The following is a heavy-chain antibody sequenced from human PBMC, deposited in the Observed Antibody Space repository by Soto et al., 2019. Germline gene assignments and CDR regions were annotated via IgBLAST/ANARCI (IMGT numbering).Heavy chain of an antibody. J-gene: IGHJ6*02. CDR2: MSGSGGST. D-gene: IGHD2-2*01. CDR3: ARARLSSRDYYYGMDV. V-gene: IGHV3-23*01. CDR1: GFAFNAYA. Sequence: GWSLRLSFEACGFAFNAYAMIWVRQAPGKGLEWVSAMSGSGGSTNYADSVKGLFTISRDNSKNTLYLQMNSLGVEDTAVYFCARARLSSRDYYYGMDVCAQGTKVPVYS.